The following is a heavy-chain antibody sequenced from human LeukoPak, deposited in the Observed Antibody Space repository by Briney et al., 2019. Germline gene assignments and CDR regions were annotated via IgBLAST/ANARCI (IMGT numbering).Heavy chain of an antibody. V-gene: IGHV4-61*02. J-gene: IGHJ3*02. CDR3: ARDLVAAAKRGAFDI. Sequence: SETLSLTCTVSGGSISSGSYYWSWIRQPAGKGLEWIGRIYTSGSTNYNPSLKSRVTISVDTSKNQFSLKLSSVTAADTAVYYCARDLVAAAKRGAFDIWGQGTMVTVSS. D-gene: IGHD6-13*01. CDR2: IYTSGST. CDR1: GGSISSGSYY.